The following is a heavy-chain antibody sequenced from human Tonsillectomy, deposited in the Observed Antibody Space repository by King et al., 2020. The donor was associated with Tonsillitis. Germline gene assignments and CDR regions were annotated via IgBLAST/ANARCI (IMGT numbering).Heavy chain of an antibody. D-gene: IGHD6-19*01. J-gene: IGHJ4*02. Sequence: QLVQSGAEVKKPGSSVKVSCKASGGTFSSYAISWVRQAPGQGLEWMGGIIPIFGTANYAQKFQGRVTITADESTSTAYMELSSLRSEDTAVYYCARGSAGYSSGWGARYFDYWGQGTLVTVSS. CDR3: ARGSAGYSSGWGARYFDY. CDR2: IIPIFGTA. V-gene: IGHV1-69*01. CDR1: GGTFSSYA.